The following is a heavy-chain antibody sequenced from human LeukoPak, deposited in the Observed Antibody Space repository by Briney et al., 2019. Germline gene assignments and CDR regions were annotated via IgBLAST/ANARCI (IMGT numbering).Heavy chain of an antibody. D-gene: IGHD6-13*01. CDR2: ISGSGGST. CDR1: GFTFSSNS. Sequence: GGSLRLSCAASGFTFSSNSRRWVRQAPGKGLEWVSGISGSGGSTYYADSVKGRFTISRDNSKNTLYLQMNSLRDEDTAVYYCAKNSLGYSSSWYSYWGQGTLVTVSS. V-gene: IGHV3-23*01. J-gene: IGHJ4*02. CDR3: AKNSLGYSSSWYSY.